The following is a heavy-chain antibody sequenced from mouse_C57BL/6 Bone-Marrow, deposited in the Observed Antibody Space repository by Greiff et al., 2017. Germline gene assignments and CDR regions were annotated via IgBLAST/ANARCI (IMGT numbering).Heavy chain of an antibody. J-gene: IGHJ3*01. D-gene: IGHD2-4*01. CDR3: ARSRDYALAY. CDR2: INPGGGGT. CDR1: GYAFTNYL. V-gene: IGHV1-54*01. Sequence: VQLQQSGAELVRPGTSVKVSCKASGYAFTNYLIEWVKQRPGQGLEWIGVINPGGGGTNYNEKLKGKATLTADKSSSTAYMQLSSLTSEDSAVYFCARSRDYALAYWGQGTLVTVSA.